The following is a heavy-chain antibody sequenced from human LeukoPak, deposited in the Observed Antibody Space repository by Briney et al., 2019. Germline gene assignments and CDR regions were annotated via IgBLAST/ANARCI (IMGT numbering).Heavy chain of an antibody. CDR1: GGSISNYY. Sequence: PSETLSLTCTVSGGSISNYYWSWIRQPPGKGLEWIESMYYSGSTYYNPSLKSRVTISVDTSKNQFSLKLTSVTAADTAVYYCATFRGYNYGYNDYWGQGTLVTVSS. CDR2: MYYSGST. J-gene: IGHJ4*02. V-gene: IGHV4-59*04. CDR3: ATFRGYNYGYNDY. D-gene: IGHD5-18*01.